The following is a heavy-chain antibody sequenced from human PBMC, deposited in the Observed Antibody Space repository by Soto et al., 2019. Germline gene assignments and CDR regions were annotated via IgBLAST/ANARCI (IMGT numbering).Heavy chain of an antibody. J-gene: IGHJ5*02. CDR2: IYSGGGT. Sequence: EVQLVESGGGLVQPGGSLRLSCAXXXXXXXXNXMSWVRXAXXXGLEWVSVIYSGGGTYYADSVKGRFTISRHNSKNTLYLQMNSLRPEXTAXXXXAXXXXXXXSGVAWGQGTLVTVSS. CDR3: AXXXXXXXSGVA. D-gene: IGHD3-3*01. V-gene: IGHV3-53*04. CDR1: XXXXXXNX.